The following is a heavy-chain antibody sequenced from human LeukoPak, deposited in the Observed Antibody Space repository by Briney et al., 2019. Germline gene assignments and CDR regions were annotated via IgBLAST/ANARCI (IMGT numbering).Heavy chain of an antibody. V-gene: IGHV3-9*01. D-gene: IGHD6-19*01. CDR1: GFTFDRFT. Sequence: PGGSLRLSRAASGFTFDRFTMHWVRQVPGRGLDWVAGINWKSGSFHYADSVKGRFTISRDNDKNSLHLQMNNLKTDDTALYFCAKGHDPYTYSSAYSGWGQGTLVTVSS. CDR2: INWKSGSF. J-gene: IGHJ4*02. CDR3: AKGHDPYTYSSAYSG.